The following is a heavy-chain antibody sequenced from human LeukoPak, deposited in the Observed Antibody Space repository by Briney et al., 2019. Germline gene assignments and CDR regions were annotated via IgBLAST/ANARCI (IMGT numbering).Heavy chain of an antibody. CDR3: AREAEMATIRRFVEGGNY. D-gene: IGHD5-24*01. CDR1: GYTFTGYY. Sequence: ASVKVSCKASGYTFTGYYMHWVRQAPGQGLEWMGWINPNSGGTNYAQKFQGRVTMTRVTSISTAYMELSRLRSDDTAVYYCAREAEMATIRRFVEGGNYWGQGTLVTVSS. CDR2: INPNSGGT. V-gene: IGHV1-2*02. J-gene: IGHJ4*02.